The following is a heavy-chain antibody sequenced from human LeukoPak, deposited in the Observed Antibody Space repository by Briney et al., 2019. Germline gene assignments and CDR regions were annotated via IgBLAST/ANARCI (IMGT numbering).Heavy chain of an antibody. V-gene: IGHV1-2*02. CDR2: INPIGGGT. CDR1: GYTFTGFY. J-gene: IGHJ4*02. D-gene: IGHD2-2*01. Sequence: ASVKVSCKASGYTFTGFYMHWVRQAPGQGLEWMGWINPIGGGTNYAQKFQGRVTMTRDTSISTAHMELSRLRSDDTAVYYCARAVVPAAMPPKDWGQGTLVTVSS. CDR3: ARAVVPAAMPPKD.